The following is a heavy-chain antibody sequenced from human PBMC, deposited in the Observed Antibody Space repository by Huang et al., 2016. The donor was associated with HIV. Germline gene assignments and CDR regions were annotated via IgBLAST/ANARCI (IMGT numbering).Heavy chain of an antibody. CDR3: ARLYFPTASSVYGASPRYFDY. J-gene: IGHJ4*02. D-gene: IGHD3-22*01. V-gene: IGHV4-34*01. CDR1: GGSFSGYS. CDR2: INHSGST. Sequence: QVQLQQWGAGLLQPSETLSLTCAVYGGSFSGYSWSWIRQPPGTGREWIGEINHSGSTNYNSSRKSRGTIAGDTSKKQCSLKLSAVTAADTAVYYCARLYFPTASSVYGASPRYFDYWGQGTLVTVSS.